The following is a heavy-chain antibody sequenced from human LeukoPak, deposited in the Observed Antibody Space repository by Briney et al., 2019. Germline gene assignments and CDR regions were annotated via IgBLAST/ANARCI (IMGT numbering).Heavy chain of an antibody. J-gene: IGHJ5*02. Sequence: SQTLSLTCTVSGGSISSGSYYWSWIRQPAGKGLEWIGRIYTSGSTNYNPSLKSRVTISVDTSKNQFSLKLSSVTAADTAVYYCARVARYCSSTSCYPFWFDPWGQGTLVTVSS. CDR1: GGSISSGSYY. CDR3: ARVARYCSSTSCYPFWFDP. D-gene: IGHD2-2*01. V-gene: IGHV4-61*02. CDR2: IYTSGST.